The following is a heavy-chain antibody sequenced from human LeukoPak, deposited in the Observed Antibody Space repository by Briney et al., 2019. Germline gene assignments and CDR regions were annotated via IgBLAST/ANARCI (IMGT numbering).Heavy chain of an antibody. J-gene: IGHJ4*02. V-gene: IGHV3-53*01. CDR1: EFTVSRNY. D-gene: IGHD3-16*02. CDR3: ARVNFGGAIVD. Sequence: GGSLRLSCAASEFTVSRNYMNWVRQAPGKGLEWVSGIYTGGSTNYADSVKGRFTISRDNSKNTLYLQMSSLRVEDTAVYYCARVNFGGAIVDWGQGTLVTVSS. CDR2: IYTGGST.